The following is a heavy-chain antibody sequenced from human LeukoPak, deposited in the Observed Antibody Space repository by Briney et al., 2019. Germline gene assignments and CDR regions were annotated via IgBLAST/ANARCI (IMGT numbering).Heavy chain of an antibody. V-gene: IGHV3-30*04. D-gene: IGHD6-13*01. J-gene: IGHJ4*02. CDR2: ISNDANNK. CDR3: ARGAGASGGREHYSDY. CDR1: GFTFSGYA. Sequence: GGSLRLSCAASGFTFSGYALHWVRQAPGKGLEWVAVISNDANNKHYADSVKGRFTISRDNSKNTLYLQMNSLRPEDTAVYYCARGAGASGGREHYSDYWGQGMLVAASS.